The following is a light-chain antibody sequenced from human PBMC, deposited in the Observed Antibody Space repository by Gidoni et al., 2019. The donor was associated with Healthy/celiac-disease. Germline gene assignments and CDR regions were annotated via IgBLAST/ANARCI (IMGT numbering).Light chain of an antibody. Sequence: EIVMTQSPATLSMSPGERATLSCRASQSVSSNLAWYQQKPGQAPRLLIYGASTRATGIPEFTLTISSLQSEDFAVYYCQQYNNWWGTFGQGTKVEIK. V-gene: IGKV3-15*01. CDR1: QSVSSN. J-gene: IGKJ1*01. CDR3: QQYNNWWGT. CDR2: GAS.